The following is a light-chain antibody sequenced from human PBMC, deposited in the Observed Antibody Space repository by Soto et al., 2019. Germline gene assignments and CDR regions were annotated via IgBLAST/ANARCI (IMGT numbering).Light chain of an antibody. CDR2: GAS. CDR3: QQYGSSPPFT. CDR1: QSVSSSY. J-gene: IGKJ3*01. V-gene: IGKV3-20*01. Sequence: IVLTQSPGTLSLTPGERATLSCRASQSVSSSYLAWYQQKPGQAPRLLIYGASSRATGIPDRFSGSGSVTDFTLTISRLEPEDSAVYYCQQYGSSPPFTFGPGTRVDIK.